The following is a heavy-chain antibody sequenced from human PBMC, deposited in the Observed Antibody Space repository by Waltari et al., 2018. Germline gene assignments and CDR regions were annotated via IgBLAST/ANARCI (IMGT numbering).Heavy chain of an antibody. CDR2: IWYEGRKK. J-gene: IGHJ2*01. CDR1: GFTFSSYG. Sequence: QVQLVESGGGVVKPGRSLRLSCAASGFTFSSYGMHWVRQDPGKWLEGVAVIWYEGRKKDYAESVKGRFTNTRDNSKNTLYLQMDSLRAEDTAVYYCAREGNDYGDYVWYFDLWGRGTLVTVSS. V-gene: IGHV3-33*01. CDR3: AREGNDYGDYVWYFDL. D-gene: IGHD4-17*01.